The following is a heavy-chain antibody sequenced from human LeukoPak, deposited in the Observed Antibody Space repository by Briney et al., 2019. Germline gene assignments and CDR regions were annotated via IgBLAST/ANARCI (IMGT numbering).Heavy chain of an antibody. Sequence: PGGSLRLSCVASGFTFTDYMMNWVRQSPGKGLEWVSSITSTSNYIYHAKSVKGRFTISRDNAKNSLYLQMNSLRAEDTAVYYCARVIAARYYFDYWGQGTLVTVSS. CDR1: GFTFTDYM. V-gene: IGHV3-21*01. CDR2: ITSTSNYI. J-gene: IGHJ4*02. CDR3: ARVIAARYYFDY. D-gene: IGHD6-6*01.